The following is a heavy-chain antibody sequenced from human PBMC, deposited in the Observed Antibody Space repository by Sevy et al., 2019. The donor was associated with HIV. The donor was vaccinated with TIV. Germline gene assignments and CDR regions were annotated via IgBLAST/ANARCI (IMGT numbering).Heavy chain of an antibody. V-gene: IGHV1-18*01. D-gene: IGHD3-3*01. J-gene: IGHJ3*02. CDR1: GYTFTNYG. CDR3: ARDLSHTGRFGAFDI. CDR2: ISAHNGNT. Sequence: ASVKVSCKASGYTFTNYGISWVRQAPGQGLEWMGWISAHNGNTNYAQKLQGRVTMTTDKSTSTASMELRSLRSDDTAVYYCARDLSHTGRFGAFDIWGQGTMVTVSS.